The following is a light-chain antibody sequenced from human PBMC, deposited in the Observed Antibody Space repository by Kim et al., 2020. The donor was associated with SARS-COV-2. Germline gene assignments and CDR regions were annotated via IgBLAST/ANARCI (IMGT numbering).Light chain of an antibody. J-gene: IGLJ2*01. CDR3: QAWDSSTAV. Sequence: SVPPGQPASITCSGDKLGDKYACWYQQKPGQSPVLVIYQDSKRPSGIPERFSGSNSGNTATLTISGTQAMDEADYYCQAWDSSTAVFGGGTQLTVL. CDR1: KLGDKY. CDR2: QDS. V-gene: IGLV3-1*01.